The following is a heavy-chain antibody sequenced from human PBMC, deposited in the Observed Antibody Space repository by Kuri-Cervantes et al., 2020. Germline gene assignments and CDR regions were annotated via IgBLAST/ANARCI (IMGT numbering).Heavy chain of an antibody. Sequence: GGSLRLSCAASGFTFSSYWMSWVRQAPGKGLEWVANIKQDGSEKYYVDSVKGRFTISRDNAKNSLYLQMNSLRDEDTAVYYCARDGDYYDSSGYSGPVFDYWGQGTLVTVSS. CDR3: ARDGDYYDSSGYSGPVFDY. CDR1: GFTFSSYW. J-gene: IGHJ4*02. CDR2: IKQDGSEK. V-gene: IGHV3-7*01. D-gene: IGHD3-22*01.